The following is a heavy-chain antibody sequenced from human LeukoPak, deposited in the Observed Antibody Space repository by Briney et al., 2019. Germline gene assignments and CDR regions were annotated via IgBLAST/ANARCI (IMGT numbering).Heavy chain of an antibody. V-gene: IGHV4-34*01. CDR2: INHSRST. J-gene: IGHJ4*02. D-gene: IGHD2-21*02. CDR1: GGSFSPYY. Sequence: PSETLSLTCAVYGGSFSPYYWSWIRQPPGKGLEWIGEINHSRSTNYNPSLKSRVTVSVDTSKNQFSLRLSSVTAADTAVYYCARGGFYCGGDCYVDYWGQGTLVTVSS. CDR3: ARGGFYCGGDCYVDY.